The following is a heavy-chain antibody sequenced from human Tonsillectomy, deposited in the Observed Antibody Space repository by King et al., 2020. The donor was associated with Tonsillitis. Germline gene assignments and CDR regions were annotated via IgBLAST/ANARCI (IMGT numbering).Heavy chain of an antibody. Sequence: QLVQSGAEVKKPGESLKISCKGSGYSFTSYWIGWVRQMPGKGLEWMGIIYPGDSDTRNSPSFQGQVTISADKSISTAYLQWSSLKASDTAMYYCARHPPGRYFDLLFEDYWGQGTLVTVSS. J-gene: IGHJ4*02. CDR3: ARHPPGRYFDLLFEDY. D-gene: IGHD3-9*01. V-gene: IGHV5-51*01. CDR1: GYSFTSYW. CDR2: IYPGDSDT.